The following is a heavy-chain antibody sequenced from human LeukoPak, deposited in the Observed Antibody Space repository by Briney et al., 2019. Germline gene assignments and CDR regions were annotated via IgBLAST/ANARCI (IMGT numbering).Heavy chain of an antibody. V-gene: IGHV1-18*04. J-gene: IGHJ4*02. CDR1: GYTFTGYY. D-gene: IGHD4-23*01. Sequence: GASVKVSCKASGYTFTGYYMHWVRQAPGQGLEWMGWISAYNGNTNYAQKLQGRVTMTTDTSTSTAYMELRSLRSDDTAVYYCARGLTGGNSDYWGQGTLVTVSS. CDR3: ARGLTGGNSDY. CDR2: ISAYNGNT.